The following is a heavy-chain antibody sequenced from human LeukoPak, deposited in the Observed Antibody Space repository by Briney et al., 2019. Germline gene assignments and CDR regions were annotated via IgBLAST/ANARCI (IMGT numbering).Heavy chain of an antibody. CDR2: ISDGGGIT. CDR1: GFIFSSYS. V-gene: IGHV3-23*01. J-gene: IGHJ3*02. CDR3: AKGITLTTRGAFHI. D-gene: IGHD1-20*01. Sequence: GGSLRLSCAASGFIFSSYSMNWVRQAPGKGLEWVSSISDGGGITYYADSVKGRFTISRDNSRNTVYLQMNSLRAEDTALYYCAKGITLTTRGAFHIWGQGTMVTVSS.